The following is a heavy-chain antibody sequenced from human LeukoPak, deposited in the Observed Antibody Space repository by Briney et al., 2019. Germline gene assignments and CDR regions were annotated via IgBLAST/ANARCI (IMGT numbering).Heavy chain of an antibody. CDR3: ARSYYYGSGSPRRYYYYMDV. CDR2: IYTSGST. CDR1: GGSLSSGSYY. D-gene: IGHD3-10*01. J-gene: IGHJ6*03. Sequence: SETLSLTCTVSGGSLSSGSYYWSWIRQPAGKGLEWIGRIYTSGSTNYNPSLKSRVTISVDTSKNQFSLKLSSVTAADTAVYYCARSYYYGSGSPRRYYYYMDVWGKGTTVTISS. V-gene: IGHV4-61*02.